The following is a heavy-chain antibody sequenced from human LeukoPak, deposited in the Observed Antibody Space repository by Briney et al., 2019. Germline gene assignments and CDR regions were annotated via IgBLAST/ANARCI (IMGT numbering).Heavy chain of an antibody. Sequence: PGGSLRLSCAASGITFSRYAMSWVRQAPGKGLEWVSAISGGAGSTYYADSVQGRFTISRDNSKNTLYLQMNSLRAEDTAVYYCAKVSYHYYGSGSYVLDYWGQGTLVTVSS. J-gene: IGHJ4*02. CDR3: AKVSYHYYGSGSYVLDY. D-gene: IGHD3-10*01. V-gene: IGHV3-23*01. CDR2: ISGGAGST. CDR1: GITFSRYA.